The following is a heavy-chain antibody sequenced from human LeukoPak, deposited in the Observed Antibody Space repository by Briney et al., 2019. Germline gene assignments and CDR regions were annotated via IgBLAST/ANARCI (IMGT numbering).Heavy chain of an antibody. Sequence: GGSLRLSCAASGFTSGSYAMSWVRQAPGKGLEWVSTISASGYYTYYANSLKGRFTISRDTSKNTLYLQMNNLRAEDTAVYYCARDSRRAVAGTGDYWGQGTLVTVSS. D-gene: IGHD6-19*01. CDR1: GFTSGSYA. CDR2: ISASGYYT. J-gene: IGHJ4*02. CDR3: ARDSRRAVAGTGDY. V-gene: IGHV3-23*01.